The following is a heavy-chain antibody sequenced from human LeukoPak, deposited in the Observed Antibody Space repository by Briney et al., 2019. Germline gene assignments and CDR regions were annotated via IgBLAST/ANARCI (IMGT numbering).Heavy chain of an antibody. D-gene: IGHD3-22*01. Sequence: ASVKVSCKASGYTFTSYDINWVRQAPGQGLEWMGWINPNSGGTNYAQKFQGRVTMTRDTSISTAYMELSRLRSDDTAVYYCAREVVVRKAGAFDIWGQGTMVTVSS. CDR1: GYTFTSYD. CDR2: INPNSGGT. V-gene: IGHV1-2*02. CDR3: AREVVVRKAGAFDI. J-gene: IGHJ3*02.